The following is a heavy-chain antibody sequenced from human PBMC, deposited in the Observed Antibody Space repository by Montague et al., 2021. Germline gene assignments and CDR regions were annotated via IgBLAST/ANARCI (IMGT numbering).Heavy chain of an antibody. CDR3: AHRLVAGNWFDP. Sequence: PALGKPTQTLRLTCTFSGFSLNYSGVGVGWIRQPPGKALEWLALIYWDDDTRYNPSLRSSLAITRDTSKNQVVLTLTNVAPVDTATYFCAHRLVAGNWFDPWGQGTLVTVSS. CDR1: GFSLNYSGVG. V-gene: IGHV2-5*02. J-gene: IGHJ5*02. CDR2: IYWDDDT.